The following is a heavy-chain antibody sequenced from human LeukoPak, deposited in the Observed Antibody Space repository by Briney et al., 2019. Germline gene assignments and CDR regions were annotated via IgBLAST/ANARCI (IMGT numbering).Heavy chain of an antibody. CDR3: ARRAKYYDILTGYYSAVDY. Sequence: GASVKVSCTASGYTFTSYDINWVRQAPGQGLEWMGWMNPNSGNTGYAQKFQGRVTMTRNTSISTAYMELSSLRSEDTAVYYCARRAKYYDILTGYYSAVDYWGQGTLVTVSS. J-gene: IGHJ4*02. D-gene: IGHD3-9*01. V-gene: IGHV1-8*01. CDR2: MNPNSGNT. CDR1: GYTFTSYD.